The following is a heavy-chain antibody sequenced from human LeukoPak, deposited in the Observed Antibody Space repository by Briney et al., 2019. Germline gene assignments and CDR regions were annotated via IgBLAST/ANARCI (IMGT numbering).Heavy chain of an antibody. D-gene: IGHD1-1*01. CDR2: IETSGST. CDR3: ARRDWNYYAY. CDR1: GGSISSVSYY. V-gene: IGHV4-61*09. J-gene: IGHJ4*02. Sequence: TSETLSLTCTVSGGSISSVSYYWSWIRRPAGKGLEWIGHIETSGSTKYNPSLKSRVTISVDTSKKQFSLKMRSVTAADTAVYYCARRDWNYYAYWGQGTLVTVSS.